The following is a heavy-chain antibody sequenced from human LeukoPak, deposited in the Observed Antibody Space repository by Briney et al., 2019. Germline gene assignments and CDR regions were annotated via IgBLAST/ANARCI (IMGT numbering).Heavy chain of an antibody. J-gene: IGHJ6*04. V-gene: IGHV3-21*01. CDR3: ARDPEWSHYGMDV. CDR1: GFTFSSYS. CDR2: ISSSSSYI. Sequence: GGSLRLSCAASGFTFSSYSMNWVRQAPGKGLEWVSSISSSSSYIYYADSVEGRFTISRDNAKNSLYLQMNSLRAEDTAVYYCARDPEWSHYGMDVWGKGTTVTVSS. D-gene: IGHD2-8*01.